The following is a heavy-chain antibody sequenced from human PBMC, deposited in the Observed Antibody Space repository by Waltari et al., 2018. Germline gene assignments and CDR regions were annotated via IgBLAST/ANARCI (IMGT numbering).Heavy chain of an antibody. D-gene: IGHD2-15*01. CDR3: ARERSCYSQVECAFDI. CDR1: GFTFSSYA. Sequence: EVQLLESGGGLVQPGGSLRLSCAASGFTFSSYAMSWVRQAPGKGLEWVAAISGGGGSTYYADSVEGRFTISRDNSKNTLYLQMNSLRAEDTAVYYCARERSCYSQVECAFDIWGQGTIVTVSS. CDR2: ISGGGGST. V-gene: IGHV3-23*01. J-gene: IGHJ3*02.